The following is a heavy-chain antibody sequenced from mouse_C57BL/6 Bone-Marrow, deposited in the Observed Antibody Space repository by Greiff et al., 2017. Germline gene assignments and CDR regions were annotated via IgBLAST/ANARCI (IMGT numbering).Heavy chain of an antibody. CDR2: ISSGSSTI. CDR1: GFTFSDYG. CDR3: ARISDYAMDY. Sequence: EVKLQESGGGLVKPGGSLKLSCAASGFTFSDYGMHWVRQAPEKGLEWVAYISSGSSTIYYADTVKGRFTISRDNSKNTLFLQMTSLRSEDTAMYYCARISDYAMDYWGQGTSVTVSS. V-gene: IGHV5-17*01. J-gene: IGHJ4*01.